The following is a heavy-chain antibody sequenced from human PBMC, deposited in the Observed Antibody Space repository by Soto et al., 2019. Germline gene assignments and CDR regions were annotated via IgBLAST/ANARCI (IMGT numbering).Heavy chain of an antibody. J-gene: IGHJ5*02. V-gene: IGHV3-23*01. CDR1: GFTFSSYS. D-gene: IGHD6-13*01. Sequence: GGSLRLSCAASGFTFSSYSMNWVRQAPGKGLEWVSAISGSGGSTYYADSVKGRFTISRDNSKNTLYLQMNSLRAEDTAVYYCAKAPPEGSSWYRFDPWGQGTLVTVSS. CDR2: ISGSGGST. CDR3: AKAPPEGSSWYRFDP.